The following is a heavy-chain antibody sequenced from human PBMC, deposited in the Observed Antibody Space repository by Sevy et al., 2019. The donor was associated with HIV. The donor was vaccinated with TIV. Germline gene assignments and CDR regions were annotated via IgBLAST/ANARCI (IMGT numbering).Heavy chain of an antibody. J-gene: IGHJ5*02. Sequence: ASVKVSCKASGYTFTSFGISWVRQAPGQGLEGVGWISVYNGKINYAQNFQGRVTMTSDTSTRTAYMGLKSLRSDDTAVYYCVRRGAFDFDTSGFLSPWGRGTLVTVSS. D-gene: IGHD3-22*01. V-gene: IGHV1-18*01. CDR1: GYTFTSFG. CDR3: VRRGAFDFDTSGFLSP. CDR2: ISVYNGKI.